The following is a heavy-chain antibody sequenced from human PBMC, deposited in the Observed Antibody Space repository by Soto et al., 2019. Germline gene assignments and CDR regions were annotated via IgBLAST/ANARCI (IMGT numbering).Heavy chain of an antibody. CDR1: GFTFSSYG. V-gene: IGHV3-30*18. D-gene: IGHD3-10*01. CDR3: AKPPGYYGSGTDAFDI. CDR2: ISYDGSNK. Sequence: GGSLRLSCAASGFTFSSYGMHWVRQAPGKGLEWVAVISYDGSNKYYADSVKGRFTISRDNSKNTLYLQMNSLRAEDTAVYYCAKPPGYYGSGTDAFDIWGQRTMVTVSS. J-gene: IGHJ3*02.